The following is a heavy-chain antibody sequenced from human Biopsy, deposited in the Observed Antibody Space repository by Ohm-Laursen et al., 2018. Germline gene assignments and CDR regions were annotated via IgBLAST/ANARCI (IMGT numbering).Heavy chain of an antibody. CDR1: GFTFSGYG. Sequence: SLRLSCAAFGFTFSGYGMHWVRQAPGKGLEWVAVIWNDGTDKFYADSVKGRFTISRDNSKNTLYLHMNSLRAADTAVYYCARDRYYGSENYFSHYNMDVWGQGTTVTVS. CDR3: ARDRYYGSENYFSHYNMDV. V-gene: IGHV3-33*01. D-gene: IGHD3-10*01. J-gene: IGHJ6*03. CDR2: IWNDGTDK.